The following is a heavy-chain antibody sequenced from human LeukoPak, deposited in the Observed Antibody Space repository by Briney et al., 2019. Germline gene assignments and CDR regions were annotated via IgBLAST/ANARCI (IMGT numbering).Heavy chain of an antibody. CDR2: IKQDGSEK. CDR1: GFTFSSYW. Sequence: GGSLRLSCAASGFTFSSYWMSWVRQAPGKGLEWVANIKQDGSEKYYVDSVKGRFTISRDNAKNSLYLQMNSLRAEDTAVYYCARDNYDFWSGYFREYTRQFDYWGQGTLVTVSS. CDR3: ARDNYDFWSGYFREYTRQFDY. V-gene: IGHV3-7*01. D-gene: IGHD3-3*01. J-gene: IGHJ4*02.